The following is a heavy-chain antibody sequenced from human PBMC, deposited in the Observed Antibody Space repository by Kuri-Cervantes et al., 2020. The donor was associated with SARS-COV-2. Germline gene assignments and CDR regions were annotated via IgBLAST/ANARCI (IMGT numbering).Heavy chain of an antibody. J-gene: IGHJ6*03. Sequence: GESLKISCAASGFTFSSYWMSWVRQAPGKGLEWVASIKQDGSEKYYVDSVKGRFTISRDNAKNSLYLQMNSLRAEDTAVYYCARDQSDSSGWYAEEDYYYYMDVWGKGTTVTVSS. CDR1: GFTFSSYW. CDR2: IKQDGSEK. CDR3: ARDQSDSSGWYAEEDYYYYMDV. D-gene: IGHD6-19*01. V-gene: IGHV3-7*01.